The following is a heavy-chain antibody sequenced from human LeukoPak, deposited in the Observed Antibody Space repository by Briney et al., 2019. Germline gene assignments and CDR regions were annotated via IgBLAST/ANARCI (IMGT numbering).Heavy chain of an antibody. CDR1: GYTFTSYG. D-gene: IGHD3-22*01. V-gene: IGHV1-18*01. CDR3: ARGRLTTGIADY. J-gene: IGHJ4*02. CDR2: ISAYNGNT. Sequence: ASVKVSYKASGYTFTSYGISWVRQAPGQGLEWMGWISAYNGNTNYAQKLQGRVTMTTDTSTSTAYMELSSLRSEDTAVYYCARGRLTTGIADYWGQGTLVTVSS.